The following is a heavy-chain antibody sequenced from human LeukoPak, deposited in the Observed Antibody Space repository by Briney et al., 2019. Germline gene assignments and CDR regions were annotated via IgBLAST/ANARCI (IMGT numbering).Heavy chain of an antibody. CDR3: ARLSLTVTQH. Sequence: GGSLRLSCAASGFTFSSYGMNWVRQAPGKGLEWVAVISYDGSNKYYADSVKGRFTISRDNSKNTLYLQMNSLRAEDTAVYYCARLSLTVTQHWGQGTLVTVSS. CDR1: GFTFSSYG. CDR2: ISYDGSNK. V-gene: IGHV3-30*03. D-gene: IGHD4-17*01. J-gene: IGHJ4*02.